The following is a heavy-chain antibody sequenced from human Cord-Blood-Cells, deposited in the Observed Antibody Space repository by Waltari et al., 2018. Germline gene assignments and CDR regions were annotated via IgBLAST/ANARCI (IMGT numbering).Heavy chain of an antibody. D-gene: IGHD6-13*01. Sequence: QLQLQESGPGLVKPSETLSLTCTVSGGSISSSSYYWDWIRQPPGKGLEWIGSIYYSGSTYYNPSLKSRVTISVDTSKNQFSLKLSSVTAADTAVYYCASGWYSSSWYDAEYFQHWGQGTLVTVSS. V-gene: IGHV4-39*01. CDR2: IYYSGST. CDR1: GGSISSSSYY. J-gene: IGHJ1*01. CDR3: ASGWYSSSWYDAEYFQH.